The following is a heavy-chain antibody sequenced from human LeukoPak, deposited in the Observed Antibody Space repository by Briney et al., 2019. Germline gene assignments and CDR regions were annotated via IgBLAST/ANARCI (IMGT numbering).Heavy chain of an antibody. CDR2: INPDSGAT. CDR1: GYTFTDYY. D-gene: IGHD2-15*01. CDR3: ARDLCHGGSCFHFDS. Sequence: ASVKVSCKTPGYTFTDYYVHWVRQAPGQGLEWLAWINPDSGATNFAQRFQGRVTMTRDTSVNTVHMELNRLRYDDTAVYYCARDLCHGGSCFHFDSWGQGTLVTVSS. J-gene: IGHJ4*02. V-gene: IGHV1-2*02.